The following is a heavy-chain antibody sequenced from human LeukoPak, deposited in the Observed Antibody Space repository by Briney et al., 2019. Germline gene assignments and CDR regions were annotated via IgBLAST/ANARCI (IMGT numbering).Heavy chain of an antibody. CDR3: ARDLGDTMIVVDYYFDY. V-gene: IGHV1-46*01. CDR2: INPSGCST. D-gene: IGHD3-22*01. J-gene: IGHJ4*02. Sequence: ASVKVSCQPSGYTLTSYYTHWVRQAPAHGIEWMGIINPSGCSTSHAQQFQGRVTMTRDTSTSTVYMELSSLRSEDTAVYYWARDLGDTMIVVDYYFDYWGEGTLVTVSS. CDR1: GYTLTSYY.